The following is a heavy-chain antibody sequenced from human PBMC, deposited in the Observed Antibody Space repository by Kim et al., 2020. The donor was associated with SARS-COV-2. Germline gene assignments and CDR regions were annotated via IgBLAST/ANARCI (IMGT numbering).Heavy chain of an antibody. CDR2: ISGSGGST. CDR1: GFTFSSYA. V-gene: IGHV3-23*01. CDR3: AKPIVVDFGGQNDY. J-gene: IGHJ4*02. D-gene: IGHD3-3*01. Sequence: GGSLRLSCAASGFTFSSYAMSWVRQAPGKGLEWVSAISGSGGSTYYADSVKGRFTISRDNSKNTLYLQMNSLRAEDTAVYYCAKPIVVDFGGQNDYWGQGTLVTVSS.